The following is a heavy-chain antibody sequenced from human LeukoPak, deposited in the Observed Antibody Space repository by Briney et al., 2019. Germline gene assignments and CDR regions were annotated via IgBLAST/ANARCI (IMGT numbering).Heavy chain of an antibody. CDR3: ARHVWGGYSYFDY. D-gene: IGHD4-11*01. V-gene: IGHV4-4*02. J-gene: IGHJ4*02. CDR2: INHSGST. Sequence: SGTLSLTCAVSGGSISSSNWWSWVRQPPGKGLEWIGEINHSGSTNYNPSLKSRVTISVDTSKNQFSLKLSSVTAADTAVYYCARHVWGGYSYFDYWGQGTLVTVSS. CDR1: GGSISSSNW.